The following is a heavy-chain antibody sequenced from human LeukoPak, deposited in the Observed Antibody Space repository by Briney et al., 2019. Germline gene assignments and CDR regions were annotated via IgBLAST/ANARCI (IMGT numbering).Heavy chain of an antibody. V-gene: IGHV4-30-2*01. Sequence: SETLSLTCAVSGGSISSGGYSWSWIRQPPGKGLEWIGYIYHSGSTYYNPSLKSRVTISVDRSKNQFSLKLSSVTAADTAVYYCARVSSGYLYYFDYWGQGTLVTVSS. CDR1: GGSISSGGYS. D-gene: IGHD3-22*01. CDR3: ARVSSGYLYYFDY. J-gene: IGHJ4*02. CDR2: IYHSGST.